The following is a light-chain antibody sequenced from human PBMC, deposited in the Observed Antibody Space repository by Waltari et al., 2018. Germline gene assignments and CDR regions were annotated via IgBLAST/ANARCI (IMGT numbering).Light chain of an antibody. CDR1: PSNLVRQT. CDR3: ATWDDSLNTPV. V-gene: IGLV1-44*01. CDR2: GNS. Sequence: QSVLTQPPSVSGAPGQRVTISCSGTPSNLVRQTMSCHQHDPGTAPKNLIYGNSRRPSGVPDRFSGSKSATSASLDINGLHSDDEAVYYCATWDDSLNTPVFGGGTKVTVL. J-gene: IGLJ3*02.